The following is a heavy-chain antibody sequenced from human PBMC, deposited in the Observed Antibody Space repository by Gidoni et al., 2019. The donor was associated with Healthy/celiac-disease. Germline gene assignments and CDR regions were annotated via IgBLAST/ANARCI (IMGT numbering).Heavy chain of an antibody. Sequence: DVQLVQSGAEVNKPGESLQISCQGSGYRFTSHWIGWVRQMPGKGREWMGISDPGDANTRYSPSFQGQVTISADKSISTAYLQWSSLKSSDTAMYYCARLDSVVPAANDGMDVWGQGTTVTVSS. CDR1: GYRFTSHW. J-gene: IGHJ6*02. CDR3: ARLDSVVPAANDGMDV. D-gene: IGHD2-2*01. V-gene: IGHV5-51*01. CDR2: SDPGDANT.